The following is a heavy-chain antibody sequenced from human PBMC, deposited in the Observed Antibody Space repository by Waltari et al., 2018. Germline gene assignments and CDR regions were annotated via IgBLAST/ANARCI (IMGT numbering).Heavy chain of an antibody. V-gene: IGHV1-69*02. J-gene: IGHJ3*01. D-gene: IGHD5-12*01. CDR2: IIPMPGIT. Sequence: VPLVQSGAEVKQPGSSVKVSCKSSGGPFSSVGLHWLRQAPGQVLEWMGKIIPMPGITDYEQKFQGRLRITADRSTTTGYMELRSLGSEDTAIYYCARRVSTKGAFEVWGRGTLVTVSP. CDR3: ARRVSTKGAFEV. CDR1: GGPFSSVG.